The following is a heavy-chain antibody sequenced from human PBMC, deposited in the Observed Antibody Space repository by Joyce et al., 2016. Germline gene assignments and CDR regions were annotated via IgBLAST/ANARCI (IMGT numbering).Heavy chain of an antibody. CDR1: GGSISRGGYY. D-gene: IGHD4-17*01. J-gene: IGHJ2*01. Sequence: QVQLQESGPGLVKPSQTLSLTCTVSGGSISRGGYYWSWIRQHPGKGLEWIGNMYNSGSTYYNPSLKSRITIAIDTSKNQFSLRLSSVTAADTAVYYCARDYGDYKWYFDLWGRGTQLTVSS. CDR3: ARDYGDYKWYFDL. V-gene: IGHV4-31*03. CDR2: MYNSGST.